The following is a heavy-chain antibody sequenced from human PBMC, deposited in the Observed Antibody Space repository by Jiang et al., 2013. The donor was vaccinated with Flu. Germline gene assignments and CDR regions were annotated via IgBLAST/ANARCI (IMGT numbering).Heavy chain of an antibody. J-gene: IGHJ4*02. CDR2: IYYSGST. CDR3: ASNLAYCGGDCYSDFDY. D-gene: IGHD2-21*01. V-gene: IGHV4-39*07. Sequence: SGSGLVKPSETLSLTCTVSGGSISSSSYYWGWIRQPPGKGLEWIGSIYYSGSTYYNPSLKSRVTISVDTSKNQFSLKLSSVTAADTAVYYCASNLAYCGGDCYSDFDYWGQGTLVT. CDR1: GGSISSSSYY.